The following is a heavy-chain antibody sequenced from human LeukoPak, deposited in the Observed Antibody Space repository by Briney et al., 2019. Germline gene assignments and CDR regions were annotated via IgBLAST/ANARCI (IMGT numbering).Heavy chain of an antibody. V-gene: IGHV3-21*01. CDR3: ARRYCSSTSCYVNDY. D-gene: IGHD2-2*01. J-gene: IGHJ4*02. Sequence: GGSLRLSCAASGFTFSSYSMNWVRQAPGKGLEWVSSISSSSSYIYYAVSVKGRFTISRDNAKNSLYLQMNSLRAEDTAVYYCARRYCSSTSCYVNDYWGQGTLVTVSS. CDR2: ISSSSSYI. CDR1: GFTFSSYS.